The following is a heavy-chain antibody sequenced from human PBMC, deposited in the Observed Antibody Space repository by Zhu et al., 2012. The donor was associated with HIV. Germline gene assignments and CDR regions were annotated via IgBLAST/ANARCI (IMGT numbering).Heavy chain of an antibody. CDR3: AXARPNLLLWFGSYGLVSFDI. Sequence: QVQLQQWGAGLLKPSETLSLTCAVYGGSFSGYYWSWIRQPPGKGLEWIGEINHSGSTNYNPSLKSRVTISVDTSKNQFSLKLSSVTAADTAVYYCAXARPNLLLWFGSYGLVSFDIVGTKGQ. CDR1: GGSFSGYY. D-gene: IGHD3-10*01. CDR2: INHSGST. J-gene: IGHJ3*02. V-gene: IGHV4-34*01.